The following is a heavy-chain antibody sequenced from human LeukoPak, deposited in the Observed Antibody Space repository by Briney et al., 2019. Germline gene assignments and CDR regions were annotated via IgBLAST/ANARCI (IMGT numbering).Heavy chain of an antibody. J-gene: IGHJ5*02. CDR2: IRYDGSNK. CDR3: AREGIVGATRGWFDP. Sequence: GGSLRLSCAASGFTFSSYGMHWVRQAPGKGLEWVAFIRYDGSNKYYADSVKGRFTISGDNSKNTLYLQMNSLRAEDTAVYYCAREGIVGATRGWFDPWGQGTLVTVSS. CDR1: GFTFSSYG. D-gene: IGHD1-26*01. V-gene: IGHV3-30*02.